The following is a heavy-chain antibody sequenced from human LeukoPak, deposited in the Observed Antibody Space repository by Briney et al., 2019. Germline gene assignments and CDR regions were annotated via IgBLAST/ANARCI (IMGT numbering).Heavy chain of an antibody. CDR2: IYYSGST. Sequence: PETPSLTCTVSGGSISSSSYYWGWIRQPPGKGLEWIGSIYYSGSTYYNPSLKSRVTTSVDTSKNQFSLTLNSVTAADTAVYYCATLPSMLRGAIMPTWVDYWGQGTLVTVSS. CDR1: GGSISSSSYY. V-gene: IGHV4-39*05. CDR3: ATLPSMLRGAIMPTWVDY. J-gene: IGHJ4*02. D-gene: IGHD3-10*01.